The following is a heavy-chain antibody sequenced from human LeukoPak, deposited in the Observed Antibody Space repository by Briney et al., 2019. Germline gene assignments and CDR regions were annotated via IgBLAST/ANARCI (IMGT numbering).Heavy chain of an antibody. CDR1: GFTFDDYA. Sequence: PGGSLRLSCAASGFTFDDYAMHWVRQAPGKGLEWVSGISWNSGSIDYADSVKGRFTISRDNSKNTLYLQMNSLRAEDTAVYYCAKGHQIWSGYWSFDYWGQGTLVTVSS. J-gene: IGHJ4*02. D-gene: IGHD3-3*01. CDR2: ISWNSGSI. CDR3: AKGHQIWSGYWSFDY. V-gene: IGHV3-9*01.